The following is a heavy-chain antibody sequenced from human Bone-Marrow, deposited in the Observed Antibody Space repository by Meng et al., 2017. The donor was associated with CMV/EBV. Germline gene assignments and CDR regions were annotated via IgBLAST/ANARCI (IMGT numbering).Heavy chain of an antibody. CDR3: TTGPYDFWSGYYGSIGLDY. D-gene: IGHD3-3*01. J-gene: IGHJ4*02. CDR2: ISDRGGST. Sequence: GESLKISCAASGFTFSDYEMNWVRQAPGRGLEWVSYISDRGGSTYYADSVKGRFTISRDNAKYSLYLQMNSLKTEDTAVYYCTTGPYDFWSGYYGSIGLDYWGQGTLVTVSS. V-gene: IGHV3-48*03. CDR1: GFTFSDYE.